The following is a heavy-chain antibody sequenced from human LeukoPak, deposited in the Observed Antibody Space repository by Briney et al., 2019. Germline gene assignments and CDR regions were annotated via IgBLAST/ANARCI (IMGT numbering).Heavy chain of an antibody. CDR1: GYTFTSYG. V-gene: IGHV1-18*01. J-gene: IGHJ4*02. CDR2: ISAYNGNT. D-gene: IGHD2-8*01. Sequence: GASVKVSCKASGYTFTSYGISWVRQAPGQGLEWMGWISAYNGNTNYAQKLQGRVTMTTDTSTSTVYMELRSLRSDDTAVYYCARDEAGFGTTPLDYWGQGTLVTVSS. CDR3: ARDEAGFGTTPLDY.